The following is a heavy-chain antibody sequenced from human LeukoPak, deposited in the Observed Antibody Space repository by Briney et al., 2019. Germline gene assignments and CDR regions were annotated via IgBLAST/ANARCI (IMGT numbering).Heavy chain of an antibody. CDR3: AREYSSSSGPFHY. CDR2: INHSGST. D-gene: IGHD6-13*01. CDR1: GGSFSGYY. J-gene: IGHJ4*02. V-gene: IGHV4-34*01. Sequence: SETLSLTCAVYGGSFSGYYWSWIRQPPGKGLEWIGEINHSGSTNYNPSLKSRVTISVDTSKNQFSLKLSSVTAADTAVYYCAREYSSSSGPFHYWGQGTLVTVSS.